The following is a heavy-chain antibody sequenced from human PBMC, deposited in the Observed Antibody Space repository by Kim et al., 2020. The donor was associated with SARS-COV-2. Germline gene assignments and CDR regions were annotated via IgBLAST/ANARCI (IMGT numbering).Heavy chain of an antibody. CDR3: ARDRGYYDSSGYYSPSFDAFDI. D-gene: IGHD3-22*01. CDR2: IYYSGST. J-gene: IGHJ3*02. V-gene: IGHV4-59*13. Sequence: SETLSLTCTVSGGSISSYYWSWIRQPPGKGLEWIGYIYYSGSTNYNPSLKSRVTISVDTSKNQFSLKLSSVTAADTAVYYCARDRGYYDSSGYYSPSFDAFDIWGQGTMVTVSS. CDR1: GGSISSYY.